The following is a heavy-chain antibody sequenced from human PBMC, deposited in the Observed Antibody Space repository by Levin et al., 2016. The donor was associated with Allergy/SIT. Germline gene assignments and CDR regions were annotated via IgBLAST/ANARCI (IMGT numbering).Heavy chain of an antibody. CDR2: ISYDGGDK. J-gene: IGHJ6*02. V-gene: IGHV3-30*14. Sequence: WIRQPPGKGLEWVAVISYDGGDKNYADSVKGRFTISRDNSKNTLYLQMNSLRAEDTAVYYCARFLNVGATFDYYYGMDVWGQGTTVTVSS. D-gene: IGHD1-26*01. CDR3: ARFLNVGATFDYYYGMDV.